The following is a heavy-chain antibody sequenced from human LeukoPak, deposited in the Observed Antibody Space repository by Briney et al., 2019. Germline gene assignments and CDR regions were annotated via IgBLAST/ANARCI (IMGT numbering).Heavy chain of an antibody. CDR2: ITSIGDGT. D-gene: IGHD3-22*01. CDR1: GFTFSFFA. CDR3: AKDRPNYYGSNGHYYRRDGDY. Sequence: TGGSLRLSCAASGFTFSFFAMSWVRQAPGKGLQWVSSITSIGDGTYYADSVKGRFTISRDNSENMLYLQMNSLRVEDTAVYFCAKDRPNYYGSNGHYYRRDGDYWGQGPLVAVSS. J-gene: IGHJ4*02. V-gene: IGHV3-23*01.